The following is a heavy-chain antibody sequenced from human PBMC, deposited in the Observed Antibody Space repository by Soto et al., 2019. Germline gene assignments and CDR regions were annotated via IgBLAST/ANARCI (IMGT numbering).Heavy chain of an antibody. CDR3: AAGEAISRNLAPYSLDF. J-gene: IGHJ4*02. V-gene: IGHV4-59*01. CDR1: GGSMRNYF. Sequence: PSETLSLTCTVSGGSMRNYFWTWIRQPPGKGLEWIGYIHYSGTTSFFPSYNPSLRSRVTISEDTSKNQFSLKLLSVTPADTAVYFCAAGEAISRNLAPYSLDFWGQGTLVTVSS. D-gene: IGHD2-21*01. CDR2: IHYSGTT.